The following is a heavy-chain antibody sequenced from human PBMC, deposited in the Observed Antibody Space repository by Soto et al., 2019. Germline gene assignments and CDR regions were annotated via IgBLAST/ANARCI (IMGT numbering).Heavy chain of an antibody. D-gene: IGHD1-26*01. V-gene: IGHV1-2*02. CDR3: VRVDLVTRLFDY. J-gene: IGHJ4*02. CDR2: INSNSGDP. Sequence: QVQLVQSGAEVKKPGASVKVSCKASGYTFTAHYIHLVRQAPGQGLEWMGWINSNSGDPNSAQKFQGRTSLTRDTSVIKVYMELNRLRSDDTAVYCWVRVDLVTRLFDYWGQGTLVTVSS. CDR1: GYTFTAHY.